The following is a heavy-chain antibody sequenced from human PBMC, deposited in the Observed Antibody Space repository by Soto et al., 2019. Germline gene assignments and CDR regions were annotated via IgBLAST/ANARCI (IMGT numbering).Heavy chain of an antibody. CDR3: ARTIFTYGSGWYWFDP. V-gene: IGHV4-34*01. Sequence: PSETLSLTCAVYGGSFSGYFWSWIRQPPGKGLEWIGEINHNKSTHYNPSPKSRVTISVDTSKNQFALKLSSVTAADTAVYYCARTIFTYGSGWYWFDPWGQGTLVTVSS. J-gene: IGHJ5*02. D-gene: IGHD6-19*01. CDR2: INHNKST. CDR1: GGSFSGYF.